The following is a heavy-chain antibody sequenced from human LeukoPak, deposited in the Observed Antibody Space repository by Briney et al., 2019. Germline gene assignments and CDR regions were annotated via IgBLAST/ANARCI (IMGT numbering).Heavy chain of an antibody. CDR2: MNPNSGNT. J-gene: IGHJ5*02. D-gene: IGHD2-2*01. Sequence: ASVKVSCKASGYTFTSYDINWVRQATGQGLEWMGWMNPNSGNTGYAQKFQGRVTITRNTSISTAYMELSSLRSEDTAVYYCARDAGGCSSTSCYAWFDPWGQGTLVTVSS. V-gene: IGHV1-8*03. CDR3: ARDAGGCSSTSCYAWFDP. CDR1: GYTFTSYD.